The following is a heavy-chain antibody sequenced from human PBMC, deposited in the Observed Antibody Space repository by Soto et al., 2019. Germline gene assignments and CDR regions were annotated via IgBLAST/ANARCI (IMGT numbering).Heavy chain of an antibody. D-gene: IGHD1-26*01. CDR3: ARERVGANDY. J-gene: IGHJ4*02. V-gene: IGHV1-8*01. CDR2: MNPNSGNT. Sequence: QVQLVQSGAEVKKPGASVKVSCKASGYTFTSYDITSVRQATGQGLEWMGWMNPNSGNTGYAQKFQGRVTMTRNTAISTAYRELSRVRSEDTAVYYCARERVGANDYWGQGTLVTVSS. CDR1: GYTFTSYD.